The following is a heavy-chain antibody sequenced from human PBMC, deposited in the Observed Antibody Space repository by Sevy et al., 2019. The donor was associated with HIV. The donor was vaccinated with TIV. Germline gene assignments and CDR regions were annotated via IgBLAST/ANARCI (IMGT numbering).Heavy chain of an antibody. Sequence: GGSLRLSCEASGFTLSSYTMNWVRQSPEKGLEWVATFDRTDITHYADSVKGRFIISSDTAKNFLFLQMNSLRDDDTAMYFCVRDERAIASHFDYWGRGTLVTVSS. D-gene: IGHD2-21*01. CDR3: VRDERAIASHFDY. CDR2: FDRTDIT. CDR1: GFTLSSYT. V-gene: IGHV3-48*02. J-gene: IGHJ4*02.